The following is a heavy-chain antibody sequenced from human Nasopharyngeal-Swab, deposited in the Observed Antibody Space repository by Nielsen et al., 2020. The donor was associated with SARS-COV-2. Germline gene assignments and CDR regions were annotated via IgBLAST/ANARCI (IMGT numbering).Heavy chain of an antibody. CDR2: INHSGST. V-gene: IGHV4-34*01. D-gene: IGHD2-2*01. Sequence: WIRQPPGKGLEWIGEINHSGSTNYNPSLKSRVTISVDTSKNQFSLKLSSVTAADTAVYYCARGRDIVVVPAAGAAFDYWGQGTLVTVSS. J-gene: IGHJ4*02. CDR3: ARGRDIVVVPAAGAAFDY.